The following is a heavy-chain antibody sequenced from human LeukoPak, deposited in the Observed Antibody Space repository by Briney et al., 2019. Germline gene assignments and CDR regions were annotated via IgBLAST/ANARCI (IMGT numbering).Heavy chain of an antibody. CDR1: GGTFSSYA. CDR2: IIPILGIA. D-gene: IGHD2-15*01. Sequence: GASVKVSCKASGGTFSSYAISWVRQAPGQGLEWMGRIIPILGIANYAQKFQGRVTITADKSTSTAYMGLSSLRSEDTAVYYCARDPHCSGGSCHTYPFNYWGQGTLVTVSS. CDR3: ARDPHCSGGSCHTYPFNY. V-gene: IGHV1-69*04. J-gene: IGHJ4*02.